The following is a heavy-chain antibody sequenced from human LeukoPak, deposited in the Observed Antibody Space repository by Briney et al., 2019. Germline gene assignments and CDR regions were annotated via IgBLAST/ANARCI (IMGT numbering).Heavy chain of an antibody. CDR2: IKQDGSEK. J-gene: IGHJ5*02. CDR3: ARPYSSDGYGWFDP. Sequence: GGSLRLSCAASGFTFSSYWMPWVRQAPGKGLEWVANIKQDGSEKYYVDSVKGRFTISRDNAKNSLYLQMNSLRAEDTAVYYCARPYSSDGYGWFDPWCQGTLVTVSS. CDR1: GFTFSSYW. D-gene: IGHD6-25*01. V-gene: IGHV3-7*04.